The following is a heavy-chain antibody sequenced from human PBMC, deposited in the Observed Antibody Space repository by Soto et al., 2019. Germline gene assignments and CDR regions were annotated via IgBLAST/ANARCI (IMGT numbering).Heavy chain of an antibody. V-gene: IGHV3-23*01. J-gene: IGHJ6*03. Sequence: GGSLRLSCAASGFTFSSYAMSWVRQAPGKGLEWVSAISGSGGSTYYADSVKGRFTISRDNSKNTLYLQMNSLRAEDTAVYYCAKGGVGYCTNGVCPMDYYYYYMDVWGKGTTVTVSS. CDR1: GFTFSSYA. D-gene: IGHD2-8*01. CDR2: ISGSGGST. CDR3: AKGGVGYCTNGVCPMDYYYYYMDV.